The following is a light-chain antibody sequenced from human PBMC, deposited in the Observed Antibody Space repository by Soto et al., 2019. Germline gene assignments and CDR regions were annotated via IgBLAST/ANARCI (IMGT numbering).Light chain of an antibody. J-gene: IGLJ2*01. CDR1: SSDVGGYNY. V-gene: IGLV2-8*01. CDR3: SSYAGSNNVV. CDR2: EVS. Sequence: QAVVTQPPSASGSPGQSVTISCTGTSSDVGGYNYVSWYQQHPGKAPKLMIYEVSKRPSGVPDRFSGSKSGNTASLTVSGXXXXXXXXXYCSSYAGSNNVVFGGGTKLTVL.